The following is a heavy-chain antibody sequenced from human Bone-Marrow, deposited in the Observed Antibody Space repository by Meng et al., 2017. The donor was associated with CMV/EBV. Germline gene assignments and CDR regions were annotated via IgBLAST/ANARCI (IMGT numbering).Heavy chain of an antibody. V-gene: IGHV1-46*01. CDR1: GYTFTSHY. CDR3: ARARSSSRSGGFDY. J-gene: IGHJ4*02. CDR2: INPSGDRT. D-gene: IGHD6-13*01. Sequence: ASVKVSCKASGYTFTSHYIHWVRQAPGQGLEWMGIINPSGDRTRDAQKFQGRVTMTRDTSTSTVYMELSSLRSEDTAVYYCARARSSSRSGGFDYWGQGTLVTVSS.